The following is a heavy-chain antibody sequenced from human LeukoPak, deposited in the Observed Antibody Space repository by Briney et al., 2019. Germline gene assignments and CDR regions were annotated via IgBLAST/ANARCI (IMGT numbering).Heavy chain of an antibody. D-gene: IGHD2-2*01. CDR1: GYTFTGYY. CDR3: ARGYCSSTSCYHFDY. Sequence: ASVKVSCKASGYTFTGYYMHWVRQAPGQGLEWMGWINPNSGGTNYAQKFQGRVTMTRDTSISTDYMELSRLRSDDTAVYYCARGYCSSTSCYHFDYWGQGTLVTVSS. V-gene: IGHV1-2*02. J-gene: IGHJ4*02. CDR2: INPNSGGT.